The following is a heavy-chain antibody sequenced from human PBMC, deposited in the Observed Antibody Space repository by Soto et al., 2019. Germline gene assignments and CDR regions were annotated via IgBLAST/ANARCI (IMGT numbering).Heavy chain of an antibody. D-gene: IGHD4-17*01. CDR1: GFTFSSYA. Sequence: GGSLRLSCAASGFTFSSYAMHWVRQAPGKGLEYVSAISSNGGSTYYANSVKGRFTISRDNSKNTLYLQMGSLRAEDMAVYYCARDGGYGDYVTYYYYMDVWGKGTTVTVSS. CDR2: ISSNGGST. V-gene: IGHV3-64*01. CDR3: ARDGGYGDYVTYYYYMDV. J-gene: IGHJ6*03.